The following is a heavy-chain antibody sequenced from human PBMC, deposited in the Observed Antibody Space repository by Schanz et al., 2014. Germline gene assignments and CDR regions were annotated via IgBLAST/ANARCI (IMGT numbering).Heavy chain of an antibody. CDR1: GFTVNTNY. J-gene: IGHJ3*01. V-gene: IGHV3-53*01. Sequence: EVQLVESGGGLIQPGGSLRLSCAVSGFTVNTNYMSWVRQAPGKGLEWISSMYINSGSTQYADSVKGRFIISRDSSKNARFLQMNSLSAEATAVYFCARDGGRDGYNLAFDVWGQGTLVTVSS. CDR2: MYINSGST. D-gene: IGHD5-12*01. CDR3: ARDGGRDGYNLAFDV.